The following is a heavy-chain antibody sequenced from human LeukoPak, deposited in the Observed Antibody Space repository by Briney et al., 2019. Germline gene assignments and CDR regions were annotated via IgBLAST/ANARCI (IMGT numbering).Heavy chain of an antibody. CDR3: ARDLREESTRPDPLAI. J-gene: IGHJ3*02. V-gene: IGHV3-11*01. CDR2: ISHSTTFI. CDR1: GLTFSDYY. Sequence: GGSLRLSCEASGLTFSDYYMSWIRQAPGKALEWVSYISHSTTFIYYADSVKGRFTISRDNAKNSLYLQMNSLRAEDTAVYYCARDLREESTRPDPLAIWGQGTMVTVSS. D-gene: IGHD6-6*01.